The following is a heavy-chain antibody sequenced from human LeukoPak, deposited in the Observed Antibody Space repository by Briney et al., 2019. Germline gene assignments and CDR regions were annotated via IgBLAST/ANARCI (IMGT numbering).Heavy chain of an antibody. CDR3: ARQMTAIDDAFDI. V-gene: IGHV3-21*01. J-gene: IGHJ3*02. Sequence: GGSLRLSCAASGFTFSSYIMNWVRQAPGKGLEWVSSISSSSSYIYYADSVKGRFTISRDNAKNSLYLQMNSLRAEDTAVYYCARQMTAIDDAFDIWGQGTMVTVSS. D-gene: IGHD2-21*02. CDR2: ISSSSSYI. CDR1: GFTFSSYI.